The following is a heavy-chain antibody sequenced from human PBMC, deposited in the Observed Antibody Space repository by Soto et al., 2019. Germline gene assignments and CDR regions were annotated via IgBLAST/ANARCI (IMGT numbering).Heavy chain of an antibody. J-gene: IGHJ4*02. CDR3: ARVSGHCSGGRCYAVDF. V-gene: IGHV3-11*06. Sequence: PVGSLRLSCVVSGFTFSDYYMTWIRQAPGKGLEWVSDISTTSFYTNYAASVKGRFTISRDNAKNSLYLQMDNLRAEDSAVYYCARVSGHCSGGRCYAVDFWGQGRLVTVSS. CDR2: ISTTSFYT. CDR1: GFTFSDYY. D-gene: IGHD2-15*01.